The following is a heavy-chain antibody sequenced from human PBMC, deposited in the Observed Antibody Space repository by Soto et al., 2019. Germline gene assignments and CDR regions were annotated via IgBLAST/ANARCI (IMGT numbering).Heavy chain of an antibody. CDR2: IIPIFGTA. V-gene: IGHV1-69*13. J-gene: IGHJ6*02. D-gene: IGHD6-13*01. CDR3: ARVEYSSSWYYYYGMDV. Sequence: ASVKVSCKASGGTFSSYAISWVRQAPGQGLEWMGGIIPIFGTANYAQKFQGRVTITADESTSTAYMELSSLRSEDTAVYYCARVEYSSSWYYYYGMDVWGQGTTVTVSS. CDR1: GGTFSSYA.